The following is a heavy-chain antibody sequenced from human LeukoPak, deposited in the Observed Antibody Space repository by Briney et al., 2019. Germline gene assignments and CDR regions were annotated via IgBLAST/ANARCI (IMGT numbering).Heavy chain of an antibody. J-gene: IGHJ4*02. CDR3: ARGENYYDSSGYYYV. CDR2: IYYSGST. CDR1: GGSISSYY. D-gene: IGHD3-22*01. Sequence: SETLSLTCTVSGGSISSYYWGWIRQPPGKGLEWIGYIYYSGSTNYNPSLKSRVTISVDTSKNQFSLKLSSVTAADTAVYYCARGENYYDSSGYYYVWGQGTLVTVSS. V-gene: IGHV4-59*01.